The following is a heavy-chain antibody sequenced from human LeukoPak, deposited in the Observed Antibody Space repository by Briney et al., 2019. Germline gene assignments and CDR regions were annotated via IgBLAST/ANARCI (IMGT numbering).Heavy chain of an antibody. J-gene: IGHJ4*02. CDR3: ARAGVWLPAV. D-gene: IGHD3-9*01. V-gene: IGHV4-4*02. CDR2: INHSGNT. CDR1: GASISSDKW. Sequence: SGTLSLTCAVSGASISSDKWWSWVRQPPGKGLGWIGEINHSGNTNYSPSLKSRVTMSTDKSKNEFSLRLTSVTAADTAVYYCARAGVWLPAVWGQGTLVTVSS.